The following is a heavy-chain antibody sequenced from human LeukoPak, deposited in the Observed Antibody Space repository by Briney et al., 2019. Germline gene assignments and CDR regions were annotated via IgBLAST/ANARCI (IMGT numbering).Heavy chain of an antibody. J-gene: IGHJ4*02. D-gene: IGHD3-10*02. CDR2: ISSSSTYI. V-gene: IGHV3-21*01. CDR1: GFTFSSYS. CDR3: ARAPGSLFPH. Sequence: GGSLRLSCAAFGFTFSSYSMNWVRQAPGKGLEWVSSISSSSTYIYYADSVKGRFTISRDNAKNSLYLQMNNLRAEDTAVYYCARAPGSLFPHWGQGTLVTVSS.